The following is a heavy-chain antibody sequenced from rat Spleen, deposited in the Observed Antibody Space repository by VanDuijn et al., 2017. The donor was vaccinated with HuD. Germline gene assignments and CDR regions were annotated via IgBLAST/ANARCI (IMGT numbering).Heavy chain of an antibody. CDR1: GFTFSNYY. Sequence: EVQLVESGGGLVQPGRSMKLSCAASGFTFSNYYMAWVRQAPTKGLEWVASISTGGGNTYYRDSVKGRFTISRDNAKSTLYLQMDSLRSEDTATYYCARGGYIGADWFAYWGQGTLVTVSS. CDR2: ISTGGGNT. CDR3: ARGGYIGADWFAY. D-gene: IGHD1-11*01. V-gene: IGHV5-25*01. J-gene: IGHJ3*01.